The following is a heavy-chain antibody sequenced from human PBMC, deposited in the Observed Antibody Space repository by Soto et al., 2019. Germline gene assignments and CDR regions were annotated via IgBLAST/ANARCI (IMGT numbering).Heavy chain of an antibody. D-gene: IGHD5-18*01. Sequence: ASVKVSCKASGYSFTSYYMDWVRKAPGQGLEWMGIINPSGGSTSYAQKFQGRVTMTRDTSTSTVYMELSSLRSEDTSVYYCARDSAMVTPFDYRGQATLVTVYS. CDR2: INPSGGST. V-gene: IGHV1-46*01. J-gene: IGHJ4*02. CDR1: GYSFTSYY. CDR3: ARDSAMVTPFDY.